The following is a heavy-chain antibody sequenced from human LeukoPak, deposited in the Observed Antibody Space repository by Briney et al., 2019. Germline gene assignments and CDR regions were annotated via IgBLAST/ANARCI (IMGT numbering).Heavy chain of an antibody. Sequence: SGPTLVNPTQTLTLTCTFSGFSLSTSGMCVSWIRQPPGKALEWLALIDWDDDKYYSTSLKTRLNISKDTSKNQVVLTMTNMDPVDTATYYCARISDDILTGYYAPFDYWGQGTLVTVSS. D-gene: IGHD3-9*01. CDR2: IDWDDDK. V-gene: IGHV2-70*01. J-gene: IGHJ4*02. CDR1: GFSLSTSGMC. CDR3: ARISDDILTGYYAPFDY.